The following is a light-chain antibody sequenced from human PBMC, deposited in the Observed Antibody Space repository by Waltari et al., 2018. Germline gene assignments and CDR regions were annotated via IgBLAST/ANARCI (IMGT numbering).Light chain of an antibody. J-gene: IGKJ1*01. Sequence: EVLLTQSPATLSLSPGDSATLLCRASQNINTDLGWYQQKPGQAPRLLISDAYNRAAGPPVRFSGRGSGTDFTLTISSLEPEDFALYYCQQRYSWPRTFGQGTKVEIK. CDR2: DAY. CDR1: QNINTD. CDR3: QQRYSWPRT. V-gene: IGKV3-11*01.